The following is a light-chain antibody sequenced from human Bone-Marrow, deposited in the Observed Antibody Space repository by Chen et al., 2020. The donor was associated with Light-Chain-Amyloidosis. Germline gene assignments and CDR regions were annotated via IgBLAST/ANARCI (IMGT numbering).Light chain of an antibody. CDR3: QVWDRSSDRPV. Sequence: SYVLTQPSSVSVAPGQTATIACGGNNIGSTSVHWYQQTPGQAPRLVVYDDSVRPSGIPERLSGSNSGNTATLTISRVEAGDEADYYCQVWDRSSDRPVFGGGTKLTVL. CDR2: DDS. V-gene: IGLV3-21*02. J-gene: IGLJ3*02. CDR1: NIGSTS.